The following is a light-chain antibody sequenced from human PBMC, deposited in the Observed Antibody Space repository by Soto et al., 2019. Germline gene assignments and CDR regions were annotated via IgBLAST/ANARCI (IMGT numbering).Light chain of an antibody. V-gene: IGKV3D-20*02. CDR2: GAS. J-gene: IGKJ5*01. CDR3: QQRSDWPPIT. Sequence: EIVLTQSPCALSLSPGEKAPLSCRAIQTISNTFLAWYQQRPGQAPRLLIYGASGRAAGIPDRFSGSGSGTDFTLTISSVEPEDFGVYYCQQRSDWPPITFGQGTRLEIK. CDR1: QTISNTF.